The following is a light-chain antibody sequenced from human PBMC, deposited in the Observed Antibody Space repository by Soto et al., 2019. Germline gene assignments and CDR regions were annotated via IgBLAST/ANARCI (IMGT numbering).Light chain of an antibody. J-gene: IGKJ4*01. CDR3: QQYNSYSLT. CDR1: QSISSW. V-gene: IGKV1-5*03. Sequence: DIQMTQSPSTLSASVGDRVTITCRASQSISSWLAWYQQKPGKAPKLLIYKASSLESGVPSRFSGSGSGTEFTLTISSLQPDDFATYFCQQYNSYSLTFGGGTKVEIK. CDR2: KAS.